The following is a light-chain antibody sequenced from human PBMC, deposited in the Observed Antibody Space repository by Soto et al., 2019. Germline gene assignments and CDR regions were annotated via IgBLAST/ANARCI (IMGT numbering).Light chain of an antibody. CDR1: QGVSNY. CDR2: GPS. CDR3: QKYNSGP. J-gene: IGKJ3*01. Sequence: DIQITQPPSSLSASVGDRVTITCRASQGVSNYLAWYQQKPGKVPKLLICGPSTLQSGVPPRFSGSGSATYFSLTISSLHPEDVAPYYCQKYNSGPIGPGTKVDIK. V-gene: IGKV1-27*01.